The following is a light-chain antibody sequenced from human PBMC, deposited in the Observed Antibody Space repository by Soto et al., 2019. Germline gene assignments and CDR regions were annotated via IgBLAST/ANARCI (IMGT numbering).Light chain of an antibody. CDR2: GAS. CDR1: QNVSTY. J-gene: IGKJ1*01. V-gene: IGKV3-15*01. CDR3: QQYNSWPRT. Sequence: EIVMTQSPATLSVSPGERANLSCRASQNVSTYLAWYQQRPGQAPRLLIYGASTRATGVPARFSGSGSGTEFILTISSLQSEDFAVYYCQQYNSWPRTFGQRTKVEIK.